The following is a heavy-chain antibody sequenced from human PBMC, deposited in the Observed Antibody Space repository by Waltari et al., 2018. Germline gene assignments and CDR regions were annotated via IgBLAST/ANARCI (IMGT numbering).Heavy chain of an antibody. CDR3: ATGEDYGDYEAFDY. V-gene: IGHV4-4*07. D-gene: IGHD4-17*01. J-gene: IGHJ4*02. CDR1: GGSISSYY. Sequence: QVQLQESGPGLVKPSETLSLTCTVSGGSISSYYWSWIRQPAGKGLEWIGRIYTSGSNNYNPSLKSRVTMSVDTSKNQFSLKLSSVTAADTAVYYCATGEDYGDYEAFDYWGQGTLVTVSS. CDR2: IYTSGSN.